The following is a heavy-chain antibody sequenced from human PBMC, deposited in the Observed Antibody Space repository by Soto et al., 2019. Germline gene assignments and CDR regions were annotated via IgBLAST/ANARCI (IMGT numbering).Heavy chain of an antibody. CDR3: ASPHSYGYLSTPYWYFDL. Sequence: QLQLQESGPGLVKPSETLSLTCTVSGGSISSSSYYWGWIRQPPGKGLEWIGSIYYSGSTYYNPSLKSRVTISVDTTKNQSSLQLSSAPAAATAVYYCASPHSYGYLSTPYWYFDLWGRGTLVTVSS. V-gene: IGHV4-39*01. D-gene: IGHD5-18*01. CDR2: IYYSGST. CDR1: GGSISSSSYY. J-gene: IGHJ2*01.